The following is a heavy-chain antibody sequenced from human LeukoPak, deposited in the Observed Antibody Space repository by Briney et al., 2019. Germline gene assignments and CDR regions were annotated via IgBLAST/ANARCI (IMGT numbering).Heavy chain of an antibody. Sequence: GGSLRLSCAASGFTLNNYWMSWVRQAPGKGLERVANIKHDEIEKYYVDSVKGRFTISRDNAKNSLFLQMNSLRVEDTAIYYCTRVPYGDYWSSDYWGQGTLVTVSS. D-gene: IGHD4-17*01. CDR3: TRVPYGDYWSSDY. CDR2: IKHDEIEK. J-gene: IGHJ4*02. V-gene: IGHV3-7*01. CDR1: GFTLNNYW.